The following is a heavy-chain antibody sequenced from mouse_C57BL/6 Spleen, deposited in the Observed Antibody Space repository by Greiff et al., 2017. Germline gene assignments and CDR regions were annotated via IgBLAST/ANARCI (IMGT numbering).Heavy chain of an antibody. Sequence: EVQLQQSGPELVKPGASVKISCKASGYTFTDYYMNWVKQSHGKSLEWIGDINPNNGGTSYNQKFKGKATLTVDKSSSTAYMELRSLTSEDSAVYYCARRGYYGRGDYWGQGTTRTVSS. CDR1: GYTFTDYY. CDR3: ARRGYYGRGDY. CDR2: INPNNGGT. D-gene: IGHD1-1*01. V-gene: IGHV1-26*01. J-gene: IGHJ2*01.